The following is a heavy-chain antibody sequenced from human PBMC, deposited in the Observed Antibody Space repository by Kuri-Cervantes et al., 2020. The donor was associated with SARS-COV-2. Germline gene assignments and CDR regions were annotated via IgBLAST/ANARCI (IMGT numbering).Heavy chain of an antibody. J-gene: IGHJ4*02. V-gene: IGHV1-69*05. CDR2: IIPIFGTA. D-gene: IGHD2-8*01. CDR1: GGTLSSYA. Sequence: SVKVSCKTSGGTLSSYAISWVRQAPGQGLEWMGGIIPIFGTANYAQKLQGRVTMTTDTSTSTAYMELRSLRSDDTAVYYCARTDIVLMVYAIFREDYWGQGTLVTVSS. CDR3: ARTDIVLMVYAIFREDY.